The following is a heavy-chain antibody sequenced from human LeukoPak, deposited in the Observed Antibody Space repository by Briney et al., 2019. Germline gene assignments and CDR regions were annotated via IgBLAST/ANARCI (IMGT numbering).Heavy chain of an antibody. D-gene: IGHD3-10*01. J-gene: IGHJ4*02. CDR3: ARGSEVRGVIGEGIDY. CDR2: ITSSSSYI. Sequence: GGSLRLACAASGFTFSRYSMNWVRQAPGKGLEWVSSITSSSSYIYYADSVKGRFTISRDNAKNSLYLQMNSLRAEDTAVYYCARGSEVRGVIGEGIDYWGQGTLVTVSS. V-gene: IGHV3-21*01. CDR1: GFTFSRYS.